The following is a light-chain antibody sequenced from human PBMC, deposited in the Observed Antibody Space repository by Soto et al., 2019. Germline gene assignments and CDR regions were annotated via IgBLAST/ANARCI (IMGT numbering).Light chain of an antibody. CDR3: QQYGRTSWT. CDR2: GAS. Sequence: ESVLTQSPGTLSLSPGEGATLSCGASQSVSTNFFAWYQQKPGQAPRLLIYGASTRATGIPDRFSGSGSGTDFTLTISRLEPEDFAVYYCQQYGRTSWTFGQGTKV. V-gene: IGKV3-20*01. J-gene: IGKJ1*01. CDR1: QSVSTNF.